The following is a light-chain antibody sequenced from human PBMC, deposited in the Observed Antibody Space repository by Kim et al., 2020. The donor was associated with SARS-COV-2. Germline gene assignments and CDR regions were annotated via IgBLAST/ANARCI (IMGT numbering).Light chain of an antibody. Sequence: SSELTLDPDVSVALGQTVRITCQGDSLRTYYASWYQQRPGQAPVLVMYAKNNRPSGRPDRFSGSSAGNTASLTITGAQAEDEADYYCSSRDSSGTSYVFGTGTKVTVL. CDR2: AKN. J-gene: IGLJ1*01. CDR1: SLRTYY. CDR3: SSRDSSGTSYV. V-gene: IGLV3-19*01.